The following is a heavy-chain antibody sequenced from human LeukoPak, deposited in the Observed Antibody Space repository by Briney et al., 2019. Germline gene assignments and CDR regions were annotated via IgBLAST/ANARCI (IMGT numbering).Heavy chain of an antibody. CDR1: GGSFSGYY. J-gene: IGHJ4*02. CDR3: ARGGRKQLVHRVWSFDY. V-gene: IGHV4-34*01. CDR2: INHSGST. D-gene: IGHD6-6*01. Sequence: SETLSLTCAVYGGSFSGYYWSWIRQPPGKGPEWIGEINHSGSTNYNPSLKSRVTISVDTSKNQFSLKLSSVTAADTAVYYCARGGRKQLVHRVWSFDYWGQGTLVTVSS.